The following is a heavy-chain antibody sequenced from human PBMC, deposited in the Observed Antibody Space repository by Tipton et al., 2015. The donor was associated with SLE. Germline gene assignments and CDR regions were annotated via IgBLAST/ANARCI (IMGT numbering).Heavy chain of an antibody. J-gene: IGHJ4*02. CDR1: GGSISSGGYY. Sequence: LRLSCTVSGGSISSGGYYWSWIRQHPGKGLEWIGDTYHSVSTHNNPSLKSRVTISEDTSKNQFSLKLSSVTAADTAVYYCARGGVGGYDYFDYWGQGTLVTVSS. CDR3: ARGGVGGYDYFDY. V-gene: IGHV4-31*02. D-gene: IGHD5-12*01. CDR2: TYHSVST.